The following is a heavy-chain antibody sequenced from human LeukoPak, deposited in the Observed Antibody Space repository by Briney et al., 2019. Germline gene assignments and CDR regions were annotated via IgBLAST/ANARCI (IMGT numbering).Heavy chain of an antibody. D-gene: IGHD6-19*01. V-gene: IGHV3-48*04. CDR3: ARELAVAGTVYDY. J-gene: IGHJ4*02. CDR2: ISSSGSTI. Sequence: GGSLRLSCAASGFTFSSYSMNWVRQAPGKGLEWVSYISSSGSTIYYADSVKGRFTISRDNAKNSLYLQMNSLRAEDTAVYYCARELAVAGTVYDYWGQGTLVTVSS. CDR1: GFTFSSYS.